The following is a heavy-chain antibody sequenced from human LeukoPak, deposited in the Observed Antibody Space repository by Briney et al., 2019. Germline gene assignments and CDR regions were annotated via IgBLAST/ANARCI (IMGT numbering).Heavy chain of an antibody. J-gene: IGHJ4*02. V-gene: IGHV1-8*01. CDR2: MNPNSGNT. D-gene: IGHD3-10*01. Sequence: GASVKVSCKASGYTFTSYDINWVRQATGQGLEWMGWMNPNSGNTGYAQKFRGRVTMTRNTSISTAYMELSSLRSEDTAVYYCARDPYYYGSGPIGWGQGALVTVSS. CDR1: GYTFTSYD. CDR3: ARDPYYYGSGPIG.